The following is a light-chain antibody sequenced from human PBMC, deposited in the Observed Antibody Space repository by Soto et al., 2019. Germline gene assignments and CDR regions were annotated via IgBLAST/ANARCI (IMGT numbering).Light chain of an antibody. CDR1: SSDVGDYKF. CDR2: EVN. J-gene: IGLJ2*01. V-gene: IGLV2-8*01. CDR3: SSYAGTHNVV. Sequence: QSALTQPPFASGSPGQSVTISCTGTSSDVGDYKFVSWYQQHPGKAPKLLMYEVNRRPSGVPDRFSGSKSGNTASLTVSGLQAEDEAEYYCSSYAGTHNVVFGGGTKLTVL.